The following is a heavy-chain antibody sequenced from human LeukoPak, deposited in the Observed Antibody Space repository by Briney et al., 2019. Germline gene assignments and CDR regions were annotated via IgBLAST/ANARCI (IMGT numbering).Heavy chain of an antibody. CDR2: TYPDDSDT. Sequence: GESLKISCKGSGYSFTTYWIGWVRQMPGKGLEWMGITYPDDSDTRYSPSFQGQVTISADKSISTAYLQWSSLKASDTAMYYCARQRSTAYYDSSGLPYDAFDIWGQGTMVNVSS. CDR3: ARQRSTAYYDSSGLPYDAFDI. V-gene: IGHV5-51*01. CDR1: GYSFTTYW. D-gene: IGHD3-22*01. J-gene: IGHJ3*02.